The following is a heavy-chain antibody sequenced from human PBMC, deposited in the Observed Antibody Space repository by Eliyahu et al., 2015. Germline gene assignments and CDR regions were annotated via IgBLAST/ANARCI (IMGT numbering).Heavy chain of an antibody. D-gene: IGHD3-3*01. Sequence: VSGGSISSGGYYWSWIRQHPGKGLEWIGYIYYSGSTYYNPSLKSRVTISVDTSKNQFSLKLSSVTAADTAVYYCARVAGDLLRPPHYHLGMDVWGQGTTVTVSS. V-gene: IGHV4-31*02. CDR1: GGSISSGGYY. CDR3: ARVAGDLLRPPHYHLGMDV. CDR2: IYYSGST. J-gene: IGHJ6*02.